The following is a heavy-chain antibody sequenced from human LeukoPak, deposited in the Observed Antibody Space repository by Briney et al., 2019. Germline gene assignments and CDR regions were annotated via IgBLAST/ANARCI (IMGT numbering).Heavy chain of an antibody. J-gene: IGHJ4*02. D-gene: IGHD1-26*01. CDR2: ISAGNGNT. CDR3: ARDSGSGNNDY. Sequence: ASLKVSCKASGYTFTSYAIHWVRQAPGQRLEWMGWISAGNGNTKYSQNFQGRVTFISNTSATTAFMELSSLRSEDAAVYYYARDSGSGNNDYWGQGTLVTVSS. V-gene: IGHV1-3*01. CDR1: GYTFTSYA.